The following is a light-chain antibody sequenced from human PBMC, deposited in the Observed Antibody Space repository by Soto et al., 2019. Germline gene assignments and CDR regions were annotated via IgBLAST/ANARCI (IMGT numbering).Light chain of an antibody. CDR1: QSVDSY. V-gene: IGKV3-11*01. J-gene: IGKJ4*01. Sequence: EIVLTQSPATLSLSPGERATLSCRASQSVDSYLAWYQQKPGQAPRLLIYDGSSRATGIPARFSGSGSGTDFTLSISSLESEDFAVYYCQQRRSWPLAFGGGTKVEIK. CDR3: QQRRSWPLA. CDR2: DGS.